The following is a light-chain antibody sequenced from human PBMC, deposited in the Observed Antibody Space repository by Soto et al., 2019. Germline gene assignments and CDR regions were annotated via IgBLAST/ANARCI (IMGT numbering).Light chain of an antibody. CDR2: DAS. CDR1: QSISSY. J-gene: IGKJ5*01. V-gene: IGKV1-33*01. CDR3: QQYESLPLT. Sequence: DIQMTQSPASLSASVGDRVTITCRASQSISSYLNWYQQKLGKAPKLLIYDASDLETGVPSRFSGSGSGTGFTFTISSLQPEDFATYYCQQYESLPLTFGQGTRLEIK.